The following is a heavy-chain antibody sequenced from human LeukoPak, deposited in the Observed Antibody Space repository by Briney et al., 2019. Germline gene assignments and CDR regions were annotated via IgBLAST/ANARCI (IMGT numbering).Heavy chain of an antibody. CDR1: GYIFTTYA. CDR2: INADDGNT. Sequence: ASVTVSCTTSGYIFTTYAIHWVRQAPGQRLEWMGLINADDGNTRYSQRFQGRVTITRDTSANTAYMELSSLRSEDTAVYYCATGEGDYWGQGTLVTVSS. J-gene: IGHJ4*02. V-gene: IGHV1-3*01. CDR3: ATGEGDY.